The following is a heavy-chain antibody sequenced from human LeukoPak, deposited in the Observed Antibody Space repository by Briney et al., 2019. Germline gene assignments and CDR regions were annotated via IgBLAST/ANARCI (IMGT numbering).Heavy chain of an antibody. Sequence: GGSLRLSCVASGLTFGKYWMSWVRQAPGKGLEWVANIKLDGSEKNYVDSVKGRFTISRDNSKNTLYLQMNSLRAEDTAVYYCARDFHSHSYDYWGQGTLVTVSS. J-gene: IGHJ4*02. CDR3: ARDFHSHSYDY. V-gene: IGHV3-7*01. CDR1: GLTFGKYW. D-gene: IGHD5-18*01. CDR2: IKLDGSEK.